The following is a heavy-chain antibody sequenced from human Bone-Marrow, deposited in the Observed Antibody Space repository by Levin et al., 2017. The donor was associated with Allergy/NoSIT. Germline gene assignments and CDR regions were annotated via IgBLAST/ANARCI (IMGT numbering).Heavy chain of an antibody. CDR3: TRQLSPSDFDY. D-gene: IGHD2-2*01. CDR2: IYPGDSDT. J-gene: IGHJ4*02. CDR1: GFSFTSYW. V-gene: IGHV5-51*01. Sequence: PGESLKISCQVSGFSFTSYWIGWVRQMPGKGLEWVGIIYPGDSDTKYSRSFQGQVTISVDKAITTAYLQWSGLTASDTAIYYCTRQLSPSDFDYWGQGTLVTVSS.